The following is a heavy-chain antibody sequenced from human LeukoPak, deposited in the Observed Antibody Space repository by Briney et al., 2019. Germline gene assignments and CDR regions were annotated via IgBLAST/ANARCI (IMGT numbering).Heavy chain of an antibody. CDR1: GGSISSYY. J-gene: IGHJ4*02. V-gene: IGHV4-4*07. CDR3: AREPPLGRYFDWFIDY. CDR2: IYTSGST. Sequence: SETLSLTCTVSGGSISSYYWSWIRQPAGKGLXXXXXIYTSGSTNYNPSLKSRVTMSVDTSKNQFSLKLSSVTAADTAVYYCAREPPLGRYFDWFIDYWGQGTLVTVSS. D-gene: IGHD3-9*01.